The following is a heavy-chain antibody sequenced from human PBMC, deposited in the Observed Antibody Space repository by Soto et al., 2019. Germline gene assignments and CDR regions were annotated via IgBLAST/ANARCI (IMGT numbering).Heavy chain of an antibody. V-gene: IGHV2-5*02. CDR2: IYWDDDK. CDR1: GFSLSTSGVG. Sequence: PTLVNPTQTLTLTCTFSGFSLSTSGVGVGWIRQPPGKALEWLALIYWDDDKRYSPSLKSRLTITKDTSKNQVVLTMTNMDPVDTATYYWAHASNYYYGSGSYSFHIWGQGTMVT. D-gene: IGHD3-10*01. J-gene: IGHJ3*02. CDR3: AHASNYYYGSGSYSFHI.